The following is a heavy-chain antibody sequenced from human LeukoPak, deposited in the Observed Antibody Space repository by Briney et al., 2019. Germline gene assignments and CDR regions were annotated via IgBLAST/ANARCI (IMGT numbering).Heavy chain of an antibody. CDR2: ISGSGGSS. J-gene: IGHJ4*02. D-gene: IGHD2-15*01. V-gene: IGHV3-23*01. CDR1: GFTFSSYA. CDR3: AKLVVVAATPWYFDY. Sequence: PGGSLRLSCAASGFTFSSYAMSWVRQAPGKGLEWVSAISGSGGSSYYADSVKGRFTISRDNSKNTLYLQMNSLRAEDTAVYYCAKLVVVAATPWYFDYWGQGTLVTVSS.